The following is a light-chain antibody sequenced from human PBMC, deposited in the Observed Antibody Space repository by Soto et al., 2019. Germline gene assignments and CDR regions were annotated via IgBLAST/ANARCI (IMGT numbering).Light chain of an antibody. Sequence: AIQMTQSPSSLSASVDDRVTVTCRASQDIRSDVGWYQQKPGQAPKVLMYAASRLHSGVPSRFSGSGSGTNFVLTISSLQPEDVATYYCLQNNNYPLTGGGGTKVDIK. CDR3: LQNNNYPLT. CDR1: QDIRSD. J-gene: IGKJ4*01. V-gene: IGKV1-6*01. CDR2: AAS.